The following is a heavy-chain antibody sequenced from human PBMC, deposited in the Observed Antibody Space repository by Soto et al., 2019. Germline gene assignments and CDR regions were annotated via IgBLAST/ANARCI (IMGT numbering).Heavy chain of an antibody. Sequence: SVKVSCKASGGTFSNHAISWVRQAPGQGPEWMGGIIPISGTTNYAQKFLGRVTITADESMTTAYMEMSSLRSEDTAVYYCARGPDRSGFYLFDYWGQGTLVTVSS. V-gene: IGHV1-69*13. CDR1: GGTFSNHA. CDR2: IIPISGTT. CDR3: ARGPDRSGFYLFDY. D-gene: IGHD3-22*01. J-gene: IGHJ4*02.